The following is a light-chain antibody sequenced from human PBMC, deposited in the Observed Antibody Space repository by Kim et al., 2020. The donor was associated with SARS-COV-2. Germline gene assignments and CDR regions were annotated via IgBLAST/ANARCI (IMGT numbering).Light chain of an antibody. J-gene: IGLJ2*01. CDR3: LLSYAGPVL. CDR1: TGGITSGHH. CDR2: NTT. V-gene: IGLV7-46*01. Sequence: QAVVTQELSLTVSPGGTVTLTCGSTTGGITSGHHPSWFQQKPGQAPRTLISNTTNRHSWTPARFTGSLLGGKAALTLSGALPEDEADYYCLLSYAGPVLFGGGTQLTVL.